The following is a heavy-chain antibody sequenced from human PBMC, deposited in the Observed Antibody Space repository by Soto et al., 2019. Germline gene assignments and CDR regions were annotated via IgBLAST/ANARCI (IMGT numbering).Heavy chain of an antibody. CDR3: ARTPDCTNGVCSAGFDY. Sequence: PGGSLRLSCAASGSTFSDYYMSWIRQAPGKGLEWVSYISSSSSYTNYADSVKGRFTISRDNAKNSLYLQMNSLRAEDTAVYYCARTPDCTNGVCSAGFDYWGQGTLVTVSS. CDR1: GSTFSDYY. V-gene: IGHV3-11*06. D-gene: IGHD2-8*01. CDR2: ISSSSSYT. J-gene: IGHJ4*02.